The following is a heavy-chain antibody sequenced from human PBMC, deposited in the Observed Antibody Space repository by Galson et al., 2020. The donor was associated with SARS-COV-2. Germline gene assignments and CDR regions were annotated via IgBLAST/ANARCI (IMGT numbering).Heavy chain of an antibody. CDR2: ISYDGSNK. CDR1: GFTFSSYA. J-gene: IGHJ6*03. D-gene: IGHD5-12*01. V-gene: IGHV3-30*01. CDR3: ARMVATFDFPYYYYYMDV. Sequence: GESLKISCAASGFTFSSYAMHWVRQAPGKGLEWVAVISYDGSNKYYADSVKGRFTISRDNSKNTLYLQMNSLRSDDTAVYYCARMVATFDFPYYYYYMDVWGKGTTVTVSS.